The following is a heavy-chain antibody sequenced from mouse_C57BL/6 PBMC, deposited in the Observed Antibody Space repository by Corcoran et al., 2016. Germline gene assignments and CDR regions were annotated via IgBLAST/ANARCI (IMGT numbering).Heavy chain of an antibody. Sequence: EVQLHQSGPELVKPGASVKISCKASGYTFTDYYMNWVKQSHGKGLEWIGDINPNNGGTSYNQKFKGKATLTVDKSSSTAYMELRSLTSEDSAVYYCARRYYGSSYNYYAMDYWGQGTSVTVSS. CDR3: ARRYYGSSYNYYAMDY. J-gene: IGHJ4*01. CDR1: GYTFTDYY. D-gene: IGHD1-1*01. V-gene: IGHV1-26*01. CDR2: INPNNGGT.